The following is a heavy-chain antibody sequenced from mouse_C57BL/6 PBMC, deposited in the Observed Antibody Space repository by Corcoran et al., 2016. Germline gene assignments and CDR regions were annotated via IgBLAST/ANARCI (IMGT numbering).Heavy chain of an antibody. CDR2: INPNNGGT. J-gene: IGHJ4*01. V-gene: IGHV1-26*01. Sequence: VQLQQSGPELVKPGASVKISCKASGYTFTDYYMNWVKQSHGKGLEWMGDINPNNGGTSYNQKFKGKATLTVDKSSSTAYMELRRLTSEDSAVYYCASSGDDYGSRGAMDYWGQGTSVTVSS. D-gene: IGHD1-1*01. CDR1: GYTFTDYY. CDR3: ASSGDDYGSRGAMDY.